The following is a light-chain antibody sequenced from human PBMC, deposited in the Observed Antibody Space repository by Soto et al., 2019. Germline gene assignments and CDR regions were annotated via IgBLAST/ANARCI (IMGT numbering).Light chain of an antibody. J-gene: IGKJ4*01. Sequence: EIVVTQSPATLSLSPGERATLSCRTSQSVGSYLAWYQKKPGKAHRLLIYDASNRATGIPARFSGSGSGRDFPLTISSLEPEDFAVYYCQQRRTWPPLSFGGGTQVEIK. CDR3: QQRRTWPPLS. CDR2: DAS. V-gene: IGKV3-11*02. CDR1: QSVGSY.